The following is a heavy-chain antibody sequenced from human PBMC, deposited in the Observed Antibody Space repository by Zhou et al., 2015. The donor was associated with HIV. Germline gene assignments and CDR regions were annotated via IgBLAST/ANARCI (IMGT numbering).Heavy chain of an antibody. V-gene: IGHV1-69*05. J-gene: IGHJ4*02. CDR2: IIPIFGTA. CDR1: GGTFSSYA. CDR3: ARDIMERGSDYCGGDCYSPFDY. D-gene: IGHD2-21*02. Sequence: QVQLVQSGAEVKKPGSSVKVSCKASGGTFSSYAISWVRQAPGQGLEWMGGIIPIFGTANYAQKFQGRVTMTRDTSTSTVYMELSSLRSEDTAVYYCARDIMERGSDYCGGDCYSPFDYWGQGTLVTVSS.